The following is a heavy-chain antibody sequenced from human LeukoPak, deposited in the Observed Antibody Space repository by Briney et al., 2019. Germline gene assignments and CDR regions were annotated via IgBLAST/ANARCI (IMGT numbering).Heavy chain of an antibody. J-gene: IGHJ4*02. D-gene: IGHD3-3*01. CDR2: IKTDGSTT. CDR3: ASYYDFWSGYYTYYFDY. CDR1: GFTFSSYW. V-gene: IGHV3-74*01. Sequence: GGSLRLSCAASGFTFSSYWMHWVRQTPGKGLVWVSRIKTDGSTTSYADSVKGRFTISRDNAKNTLYLQMNSLRAEDTAVYYCASYYDFWSGYYTYYFDYWGQGTLVTVSS.